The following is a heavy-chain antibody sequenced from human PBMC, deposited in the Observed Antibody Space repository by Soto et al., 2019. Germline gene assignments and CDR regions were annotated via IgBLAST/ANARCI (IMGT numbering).Heavy chain of an antibody. CDR1: GFTFSSYE. CDR2: ISSSGITI. CDR3: ARGNWDYCDF. D-gene: IGHD7-27*01. J-gene: IGHJ4*02. Sequence: GGSLRLSCAAPGFTFSSYEMNWVRQAPGKGLEWLSYISSSGITIFYADSVKGRFTISRDNAKNSLFLQMNSLRAEDTAVYFCARGNWDYCDFWGQGTLVTVSS. V-gene: IGHV3-48*03.